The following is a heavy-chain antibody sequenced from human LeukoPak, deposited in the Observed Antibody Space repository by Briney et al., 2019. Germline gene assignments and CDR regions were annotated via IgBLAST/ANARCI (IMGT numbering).Heavy chain of an antibody. CDR1: GFTFSSYG. V-gene: IGHV3-30*18. J-gene: IGHJ4*02. CDR3: AKDLPIAAASIDY. D-gene: IGHD6-13*01. CDR2: ISYDGSNK. Sequence: GGSLRLSCAASGFTFSSYGMHWVRQAPGKGLEWVAVISYDGSNKYYADSVKGRFTISRDNSKNTLYLQMNSLRAEDTAVYYCAKDLPIAAASIDYWGQGTLVTVSS.